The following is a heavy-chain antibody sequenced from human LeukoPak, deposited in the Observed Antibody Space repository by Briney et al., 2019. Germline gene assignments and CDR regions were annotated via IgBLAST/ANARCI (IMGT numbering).Heavy chain of an antibody. Sequence: PSQTLSLTCAVSGGSISSGGYSWSWIRQPPGKGLEWIGYIYHSGSTYYNPSLKSRVTISVDRSKNQFSLKLSSVTAADTAVYYCARGAAFTYYYDSSGYWHYYGMDVWGQGTTVTVSS. CDR1: GGSISSGGYS. D-gene: IGHD3-22*01. J-gene: IGHJ6*02. CDR3: ARGAAFTYYYDSSGYWHYYGMDV. V-gene: IGHV4-30-2*01. CDR2: IYHSGST.